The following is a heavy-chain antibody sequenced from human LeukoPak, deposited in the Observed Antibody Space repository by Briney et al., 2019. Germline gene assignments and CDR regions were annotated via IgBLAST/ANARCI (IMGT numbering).Heavy chain of an antibody. Sequence: GGSLRLSCAASGFTFSSYEMQWVRQAPGKGLERVSYISTSGSTIYYADSVKGRFTISRDNAKNSLYLQMNSLRAEDTAVYYCARDYGGSSPFDYWGQGTLVTVSS. J-gene: IGHJ4*02. V-gene: IGHV3-48*03. CDR2: ISTSGSTI. CDR1: GFTFSSYE. D-gene: IGHD4-23*01. CDR3: ARDYGGSSPFDY.